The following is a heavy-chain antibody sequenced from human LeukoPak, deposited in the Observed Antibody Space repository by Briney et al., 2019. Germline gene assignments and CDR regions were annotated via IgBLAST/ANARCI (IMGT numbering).Heavy chain of an antibody. Sequence: SETLSLTCTVSGGSVSSYYWSWVRQPPGEGMEWIAYVYNSGSTNYNPSLKSRVTISVDRSKNQFSLKMNSVTAADTAVYYCVRDWEGFNFDIWGQGTMVTVSS. J-gene: IGHJ3*02. CDR2: VYNSGST. CDR3: VRDWEGFNFDI. CDR1: GGSVSSYY. D-gene: IGHD1-26*01. V-gene: IGHV4-59*02.